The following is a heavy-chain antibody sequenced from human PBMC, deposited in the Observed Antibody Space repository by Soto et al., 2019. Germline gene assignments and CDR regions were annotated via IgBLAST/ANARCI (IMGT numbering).Heavy chain of an antibody. Sequence: NPSETLSLTCTVSGGSISSGDYYWSWIHQPPWKGLEWIGYIYYSGSTYYNPSLKSRVTISVDTSKNQFSLKLSSVTAADTAVYYCARERGRSIAARPYNWFDPWGQGXLVTVYS. V-gene: IGHV4-30-4*01. J-gene: IGHJ5*02. D-gene: IGHD6-6*01. CDR1: GGSISSGDYY. CDR3: ARERGRSIAARPYNWFDP. CDR2: IYYSGST.